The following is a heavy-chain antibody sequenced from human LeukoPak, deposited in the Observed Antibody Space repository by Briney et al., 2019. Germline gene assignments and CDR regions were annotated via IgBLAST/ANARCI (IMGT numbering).Heavy chain of an antibody. CDR1: GFTFSNAW. CDR2: IKSKTDGGTT. D-gene: IGHD3-22*01. V-gene: IGHV3-15*01. Sequence: PGGSLRLSCAASGFTFSNAWMSWVRQAPGKGLEWVGRIKSKTDGGTTDYAAPVKGRFTISRDDSKNTLYLQMNSLKTEDTAVYYCTTTYDSSGYYYPGFDYWGQGTLVTVSS. J-gene: IGHJ4*02. CDR3: TTTYDSSGYYYPGFDY.